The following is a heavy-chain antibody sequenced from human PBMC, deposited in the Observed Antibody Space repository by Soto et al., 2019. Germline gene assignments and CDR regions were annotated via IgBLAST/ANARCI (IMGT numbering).Heavy chain of an antibody. V-gene: IGHV1-69*13. CDR2: FTPIFGTA. D-gene: IGHD5-12*01. Sequence: GASVKVSCKASGGTFSSYAISWVRQGPGQGLEWMGGFTPIFGTANYAQKFQGRVTITADESTSTAYMELSSLRSEDTAVYYCARGIRDGYNPFFDYWGQGTLVTVSS. CDR3: ARGIRDGYNPFFDY. CDR1: GGTFSSYA. J-gene: IGHJ4*02.